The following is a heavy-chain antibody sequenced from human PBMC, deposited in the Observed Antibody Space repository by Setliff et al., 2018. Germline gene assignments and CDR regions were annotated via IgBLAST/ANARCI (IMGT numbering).Heavy chain of an antibody. V-gene: IGHV3-48*03. Sequence: PGGSLRLSCAASGSIFRSYEMNWVRQTPGKGLEWVSYINSGGSKRYYADSVEGRFTISRDNGKNSLFLQMNSVRVEDTAVYYCVNSYRGYDDYPDYWGQGTLVTVSS. CDR3: VNSYRGYDDYPDY. D-gene: IGHD3-16*02. CDR2: INSGGSKR. CDR1: GSIFRSYE. J-gene: IGHJ4*02.